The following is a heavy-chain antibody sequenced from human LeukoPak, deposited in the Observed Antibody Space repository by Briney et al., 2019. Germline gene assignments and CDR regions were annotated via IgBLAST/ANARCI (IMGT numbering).Heavy chain of an antibody. Sequence: GSLRLSCAASGFTFSSYGMHWIRQSPGKGLEWIGEINDSGSPIYSPSLRSRLTISVDTSKNQFSVTLTSVTVADTAVYYCARGPHQHWPLGQFWGQGSLVTVSS. CDR1: GFTFSSYG. D-gene: IGHD2-2*01. CDR2: INDSGSP. CDR3: ARGPHQHWPLGQF. J-gene: IGHJ4*02. V-gene: IGHV4-34*01.